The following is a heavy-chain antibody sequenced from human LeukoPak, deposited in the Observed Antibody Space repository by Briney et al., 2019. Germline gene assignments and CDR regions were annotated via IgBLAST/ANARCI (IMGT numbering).Heavy chain of an antibody. J-gene: IGHJ4*02. D-gene: IGHD4-23*01. Sequence: PSETLSLTCTVSGGSVSSGSYYWSWIRQPPGKGLEWIGYIYYSGSTNYNPSLKSRVTISVDTSKNQFSLKLSSVTAADTAVYYCARAHGEEGYGGNFDYWGQGTLVTVSS. V-gene: IGHV4-61*01. CDR3: ARAHGEEGYGGNFDY. CDR1: GGSVSSGSYY. CDR2: IYYSGST.